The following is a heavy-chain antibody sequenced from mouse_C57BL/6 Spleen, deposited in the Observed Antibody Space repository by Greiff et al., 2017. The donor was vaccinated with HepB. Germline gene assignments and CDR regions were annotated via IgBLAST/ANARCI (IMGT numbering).Heavy chain of an antibody. CDR3: ARGGYYEYYCDY. CDR1: GYTFTSYW. CDR2: IYPSDSET. J-gene: IGHJ2*01. V-gene: IGHV1-61*01. Sequence: QVQLQQPGAELVRPGSSVKLSCKASGYTFTSYWMDWVKQRPGQGLEWIGNIYPSDSETHYNQKFKDKATLTVDKSTSTAYMQLSSLTSEDTAVYYCARGGYYEYYCDYWGQGTTLTVSS. D-gene: IGHD1-1*01.